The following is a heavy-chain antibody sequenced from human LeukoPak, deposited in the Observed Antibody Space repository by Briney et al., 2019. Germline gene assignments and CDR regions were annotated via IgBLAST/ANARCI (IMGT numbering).Heavy chain of an antibody. Sequence: GESLKISCKGSGYSFTSYWIGWVRQVPGKGLEWRGIIYPVDSDTRYSPSFQGQVTISADKSISTTYLQWSSLKASDTAMYYCARHPDIAAAGTVGAFDIWGQGTMVTVSS. D-gene: IGHD6-13*01. CDR1: GYSFTSYW. V-gene: IGHV5-51*01. CDR3: ARHPDIAAAGTVGAFDI. CDR2: IYPVDSDT. J-gene: IGHJ3*02.